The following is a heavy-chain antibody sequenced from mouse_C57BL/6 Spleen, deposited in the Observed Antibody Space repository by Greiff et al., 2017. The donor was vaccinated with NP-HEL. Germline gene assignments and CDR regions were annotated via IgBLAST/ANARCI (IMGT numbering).Heavy chain of an antibody. CDR2: ISSGSSTI. J-gene: IGHJ1*03. CDR3: ASPYYYGSSHWYFDV. V-gene: IGHV5-17*01. D-gene: IGHD1-1*01. CDR1: GFTFSDYG. Sequence: DVKLVESGGGLVKPGGSLKLSCAASGFTFSDYGMHWVRQAPEKGLEWVAYISSGSSTIYYADTVKGRFTISRDNAKNTLFLQMTSLRSEDTAMYYCASPYYYGSSHWYFDVWGTGTTVTVSS.